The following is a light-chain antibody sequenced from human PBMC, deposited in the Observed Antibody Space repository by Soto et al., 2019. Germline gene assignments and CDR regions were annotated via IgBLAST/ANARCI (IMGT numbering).Light chain of an antibody. V-gene: IGKV3-15*01. CDR2: GAS. J-gene: IGKJ4*01. CDR3: QRYDNWPLT. Sequence: EVVMTQSPATLSVSPGERATLSCRASETVATNLAWYQQKPGQAPRLLISGASTRAAGISDRFRGSGSGTEFTLTISSLQSEDFAVYYCQRYDNWPLTFGGGTKMEIK. CDR1: ETVATN.